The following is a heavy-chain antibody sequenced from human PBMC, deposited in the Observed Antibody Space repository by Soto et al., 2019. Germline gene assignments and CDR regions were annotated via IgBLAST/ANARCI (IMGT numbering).Heavy chain of an antibody. CDR2: IIPILGIA. V-gene: IGHV1-69*08. J-gene: IGHJ5*02. Sequence: QVQLVQSGAEVKKPGSSVKVSCKASGGTFSSYTISWVRQAPGQGLEWMGRIIPILGIANYAQKFQGRVTITADKSTSTAYVELSSLRSEDTAVYYCARELYGSGTNWFDPWGQGTLVTVSS. D-gene: IGHD3-10*01. CDR1: GGTFSSYT. CDR3: ARELYGSGTNWFDP.